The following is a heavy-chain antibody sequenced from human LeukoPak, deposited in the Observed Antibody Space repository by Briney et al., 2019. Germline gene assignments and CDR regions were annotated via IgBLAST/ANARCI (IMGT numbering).Heavy chain of an antibody. D-gene: IGHD6-19*01. CDR2: IYYSGST. CDR3: ARHRGYSSGLFEY. Sequence: SETLSLTCTVSGGSISSSSYYWGWIRQPPGKGLEWIGSIYYSGSTYYNPSLKSRVTISVDTSKNQFSLKLSSVTAADTAVYYCARHRGYSSGLFEYWGQGTLVTVSS. V-gene: IGHV4-39*01. J-gene: IGHJ4*02. CDR1: GGSISSSSYY.